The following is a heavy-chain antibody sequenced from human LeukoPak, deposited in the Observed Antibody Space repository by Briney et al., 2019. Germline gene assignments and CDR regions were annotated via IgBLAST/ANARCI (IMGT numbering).Heavy chain of an antibody. CDR2: ISYDGSNK. Sequence: PGRSLRLSCAASGFTFGSYAMHWVRQAPGKGLEWVAVISYDGSNKYYADSVKGRFTISRDNSKNTLYLQMNSLRAEDTAVYYCAREKALAGYSYGRYYFDYWGQGTLVTVSS. J-gene: IGHJ4*02. V-gene: IGHV3-30-3*01. CDR3: AREKALAGYSYGRYYFDY. CDR1: GFTFGSYA. D-gene: IGHD5-18*01.